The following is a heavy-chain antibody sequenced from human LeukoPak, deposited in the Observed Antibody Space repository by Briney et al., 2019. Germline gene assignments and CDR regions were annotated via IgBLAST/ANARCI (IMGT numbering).Heavy chain of an antibody. CDR1: GFTFSRYW. D-gene: IGHD2-15*01. CDR2: IKEDGSAK. V-gene: IGHV3-7*02. Sequence: GGTLRLSCAASGFTFSRYWMSWVRQAPGKGLEWEANIKEDGSAKYYVDSVKGRCTISKDNAMNSLSLQMHSLRGEDTAIYYCAKPALGGPGYWGQGTLVTVSS. CDR3: AKPALGGPGY. J-gene: IGHJ4*02.